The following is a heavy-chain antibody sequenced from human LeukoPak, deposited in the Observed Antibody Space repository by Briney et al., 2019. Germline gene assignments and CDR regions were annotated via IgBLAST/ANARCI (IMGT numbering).Heavy chain of an antibody. J-gene: IGHJ3*02. V-gene: IGHV3-30*02. CDR1: GFTFSNYG. D-gene: IGHD1-26*01. CDR3: AKKTVVGATVDAFDI. CDR2: IRYDGFNK. Sequence: GGSLRLSCAASGFTFSNYGMHWVRQAPGKGLEWVASIRYDGFNKYYADSLKGRFTISRDNSKNTLYLQMNSLRAEDTAVYYCAKKTVVGATVDAFDIWGQGTMVIVSS.